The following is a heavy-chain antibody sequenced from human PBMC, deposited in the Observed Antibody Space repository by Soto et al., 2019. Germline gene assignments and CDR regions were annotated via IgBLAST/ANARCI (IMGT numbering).Heavy chain of an antibody. CDR2: FDPEDGET. J-gene: IGHJ6*02. CDR3: ATAFGGYYYYGMDV. D-gene: IGHD3-10*01. Sequence: VKVSCKVSGYTLTELSMHRVRQAPGKGLEWMGGFDPEDGETIYAQKFQGRVTMTEDTSTDTAYMELSSLRSEDTAVYYCATAFGGYYYYGMDVWGQGTTVTVSS. CDR1: GYTLTELS. V-gene: IGHV1-24*01.